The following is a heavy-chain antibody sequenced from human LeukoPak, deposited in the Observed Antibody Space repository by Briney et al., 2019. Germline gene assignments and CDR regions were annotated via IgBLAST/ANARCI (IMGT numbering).Heavy chain of an antibody. Sequence: SQTLSLTCTVSGGSISSGGYYWSWIRQPPGKGLEWIGYIYHSGSTYYNPSLKSRVTISVDRSKNQFSLKLSSVTAADTAVYYCARLLQVPAAHFDYWGQGTLDTVSS. CDR2: IYHSGST. V-gene: IGHV4-30-2*01. J-gene: IGHJ4*02. D-gene: IGHD2-2*01. CDR3: ARLLQVPAAHFDY. CDR1: GGSISSGGYY.